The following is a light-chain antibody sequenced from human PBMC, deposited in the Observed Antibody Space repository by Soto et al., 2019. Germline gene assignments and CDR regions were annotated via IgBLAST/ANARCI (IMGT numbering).Light chain of an antibody. V-gene: IGKV3-11*01. CDR3: KQRSNWPPVT. CDR1: QSMNRH. J-gene: IGKJ4*01. CDR2: EAS. Sequence: EIVVKQSPATLSLSPGVRATLSSRASQSMNRHLALYRQQPGQAPRLLIYEASNRATGIPARFSGSGSGTDFTLTLSRIEPQDVLVYYCKQRSNWPPVTFGGGTKVEIK.